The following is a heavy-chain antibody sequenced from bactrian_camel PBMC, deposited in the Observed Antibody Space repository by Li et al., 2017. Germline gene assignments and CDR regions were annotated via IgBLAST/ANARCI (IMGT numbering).Heavy chain of an antibody. CDR2: IYRADSST. J-gene: IGHJ6*01. Sequence: VQLVESGGGSVQAGGSLRLSCVATGYPYSGYCVGWFRQVSGKEREGVAAIYRADSSTYYADSEEGRFTISQDNAKSPVYLQMTSLKPEDTAMYFCAAGQGVGWCLDVIRTGAEPDFDYWGQGTQVTVS. V-gene: IGHV3S40*01. CDR1: GYPYSGYC. D-gene: IGHD5*01. CDR3: AAGQGVGWCLDVIRTGAEPDFDY.